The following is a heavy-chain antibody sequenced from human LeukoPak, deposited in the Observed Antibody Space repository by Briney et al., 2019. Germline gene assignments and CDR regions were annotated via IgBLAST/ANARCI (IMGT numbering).Heavy chain of an antibody. CDR1: GGTLSSYA. V-gene: IGHV1-69*05. CDR2: IIPIFGTA. Sequence: SVNLSCKVSGGTLSSYAISGVRGAPGHGLEWMGGIIPIFGTAQYAQKFQGRVTITTDESTSTAYMELSSLRSEDTAVYYCARTMGITPSDAFDIWGQGTMVTVSS. CDR3: ARTMGITPSDAFDI. D-gene: IGHD3-16*01. J-gene: IGHJ3*02.